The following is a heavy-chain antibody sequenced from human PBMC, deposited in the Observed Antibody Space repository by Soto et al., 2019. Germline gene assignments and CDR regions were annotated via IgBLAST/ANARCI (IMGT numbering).Heavy chain of an antibody. V-gene: IGHV1-3*05. J-gene: IGHJ4*02. Sequence: QVHLVQSGAEEKKPGASVKVSCKASGYTFTRYAIHWVRQAPGQRLEWMGWINAGNGNTKYSQNFQGRVTITRDTSASTAYMELSSLRSEDTAVYYCARDGYCSGGSCQFYFDYWGQGTLVTVSS. D-gene: IGHD2-15*01. CDR1: GYTFTRYA. CDR2: INAGNGNT. CDR3: ARDGYCSGGSCQFYFDY.